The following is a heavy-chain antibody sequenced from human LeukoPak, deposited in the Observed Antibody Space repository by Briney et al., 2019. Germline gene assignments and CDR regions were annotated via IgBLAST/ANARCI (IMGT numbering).Heavy chain of an antibody. J-gene: IGHJ6*02. D-gene: IGHD6-19*01. CDR3: AREYSSGWDYYYYGMDV. Sequence: ASVKVSCKASGYTFTSYYMHWVRQATGQGLEWMGWMNPNSGNTGYAQKFQGRVTMTRNTSISTAYMELSSLRSEDTAVYYCAREYSSGWDYYYYGMDVWGQGTTVTVSS. CDR1: GYTFTSYY. CDR2: MNPNSGNT. V-gene: IGHV1-8*02.